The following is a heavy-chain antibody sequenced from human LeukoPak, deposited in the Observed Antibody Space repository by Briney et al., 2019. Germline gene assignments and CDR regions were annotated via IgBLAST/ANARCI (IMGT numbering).Heavy chain of an antibody. J-gene: IGHJ4*02. D-gene: IGHD3-10*01. Sequence: SETLSLTCTVSGASVRGYYWSWIRQPAGKGLEWIGRIYTSGSTNYNPSLKSRVTMSVDTSKNQFSLKLSSVTAADTAVYYCARSGYYYGSGSQLDYWGQGTLVTVSS. CDR1: GASVRGYY. CDR2: IYTSGST. V-gene: IGHV4-4*07. CDR3: ARSGYYYGSGSQLDY.